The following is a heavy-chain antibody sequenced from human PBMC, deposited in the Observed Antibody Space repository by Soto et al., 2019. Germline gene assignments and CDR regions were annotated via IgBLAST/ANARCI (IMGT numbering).Heavy chain of an antibody. D-gene: IGHD3-3*01. J-gene: IGHJ6*02. V-gene: IGHV3-30-3*01. CDR3: AREGVVTGYYYYGMDV. CDR1: GFTFSSYA. Sequence: QVQLVASGGGVVQPGRSLRLSCAASGFTFSSYAMHWVRQAPGKGLEWVAVISYDGSNKYYADSVKGRFTISRDNSKNTLYLQMNSLRAEDTAVYYCAREGVVTGYYYYGMDVWGQGTTVTVSS. CDR2: ISYDGSNK.